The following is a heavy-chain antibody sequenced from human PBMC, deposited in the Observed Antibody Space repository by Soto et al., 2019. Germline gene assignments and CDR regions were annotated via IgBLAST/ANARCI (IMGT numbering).Heavy chain of an antibody. V-gene: IGHV3-53*01. Sequence: GGSLRLSCAASGFTVSSNYMSWVRQAPGKGLEWVSVIYSGGSTYYADSVKGRFTISRDNSKNTLYLQMNSLRAEDTAVYYCARDTYSSSWGNYYGMDVWGQGTTVTVSS. CDR3: ARDTYSSSWGNYYGMDV. CDR1: GFTVSSNY. CDR2: IYSGGST. D-gene: IGHD6-13*01. J-gene: IGHJ6*02.